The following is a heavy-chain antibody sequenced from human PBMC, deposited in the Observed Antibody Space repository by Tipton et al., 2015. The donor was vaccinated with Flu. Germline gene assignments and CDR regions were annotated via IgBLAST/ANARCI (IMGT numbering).Heavy chain of an antibody. Sequence: TLSLTCTVSGGSISSGSYYGSWIRQPAGKGLEWIGRIYTSGSTNYNPSLKSRVTISVDTSKNQFSLKLSSVTAADTAVYYCARVRSYYDSSGYYYAFDYWGQGTLVTVSS. V-gene: IGHV4-61*02. CDR3: ARVRSYYDSSGYYYAFDY. CDR1: GGSISSGSYY. D-gene: IGHD3-22*01. J-gene: IGHJ4*02. CDR2: IYTSGST.